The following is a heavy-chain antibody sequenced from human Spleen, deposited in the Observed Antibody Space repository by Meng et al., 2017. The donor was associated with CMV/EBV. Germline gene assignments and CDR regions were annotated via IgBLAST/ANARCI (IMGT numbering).Heavy chain of an antibody. V-gene: IGHV3-66*01. Sequence: GESLKISCAASGFTVSSDHMSWVRQAPGKGLEWVSLIRSGGSTYYADSVKGRFTISRDNSKNTLYLQMNSLRAEDTAVYYCAKDGGTAMSHFDYWGQGTLVTVSS. CDR1: GFTVSSDH. D-gene: IGHD5-18*01. CDR3: AKDGGTAMSHFDY. J-gene: IGHJ4*02. CDR2: IRSGGST.